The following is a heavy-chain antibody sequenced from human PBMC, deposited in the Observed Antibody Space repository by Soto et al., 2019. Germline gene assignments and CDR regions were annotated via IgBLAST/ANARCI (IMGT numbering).Heavy chain of an antibody. CDR2: IYHSGST. CDR1: GGSISSGGYS. V-gene: IGHV4-30-2*01. CDR3: ARDKIGSGTAMWFDS. J-gene: IGHJ5*01. Sequence: SETLSLTCAVSGGSISSGGYSWSWIRQPPGKGLEWIGYIYHSGSTYYNPSLKSRVTISVDRSKNQFSLKLSSVTAADTAVYYCARDKIGSGTAMWFDSWGQRTLVTVSS. D-gene: IGHD3-10*01.